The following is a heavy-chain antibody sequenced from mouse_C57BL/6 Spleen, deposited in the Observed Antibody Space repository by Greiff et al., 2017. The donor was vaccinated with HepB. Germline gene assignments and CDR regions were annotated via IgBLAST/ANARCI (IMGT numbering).Heavy chain of an antibody. Sequence: QQSCKASGYTFTSYWMQWVKQRPGQGLEWIGEIDPSDSYTNYNQKFKGKATLTVDTSSSTAYMQLSSLTSEDSAVYYCARRTGSNHWYFDVWGTGTTVTVSS. V-gene: IGHV1-50*01. D-gene: IGHD2-5*01. CDR3: ARRTGSNHWYFDV. CDR2: IDPSDSYT. CDR1: GYTFTSYW. J-gene: IGHJ1*03.